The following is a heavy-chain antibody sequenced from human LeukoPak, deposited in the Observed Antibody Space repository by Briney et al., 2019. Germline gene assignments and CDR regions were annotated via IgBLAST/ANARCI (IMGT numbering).Heavy chain of an antibody. CDR2: IYHSGST. CDR3: ARGPPPLAYCGGDCYSLYFQH. J-gene: IGHJ1*01. D-gene: IGHD2-21*02. V-gene: IGHV4-30-2*01. CDR1: GGSISSGGYS. Sequence: SETLSLTCAVSGGSISSGGYSWSWIRQPPGKGLEWIGYIYHSGSTYYNPSLKSRVTISVDRSKNQFSLKLSSVTAADTAVYYCARGPPPLAYCGGDCYSLYFQHWGQGTLVTVSS.